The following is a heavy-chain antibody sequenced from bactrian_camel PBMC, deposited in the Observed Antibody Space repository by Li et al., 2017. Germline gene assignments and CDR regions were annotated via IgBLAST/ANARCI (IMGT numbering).Heavy chain of an antibody. Sequence: DVQLVESGGGLVQPGGSLRLSCVASGFDFSSYTMHWVRQAPGKGLEWVSTINYGGTNTTYYLDSVKGRFATSRDNAQNTLYLQMNSLEPEDTAMYYCAAALGRNCWGPYYGASWSKDYEYPYWGQGTQVTVS. V-gene: IGHV3S31*01. J-gene: IGHJ4*01. CDR1: GFDFSSYT. D-gene: IGHD2*01. CDR3: AAALGRNCWGPYYGASWSKDYEYPY. CDR2: INYGGTNTT.